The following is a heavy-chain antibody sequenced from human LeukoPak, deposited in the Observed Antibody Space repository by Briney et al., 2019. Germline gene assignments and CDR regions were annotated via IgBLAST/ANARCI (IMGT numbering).Heavy chain of an antibody. J-gene: IGHJ6*02. Sequence: PGGSLRLSCSASGFPFSSYAMEWVRQAPGKGLEYVSAISDSGGSTYYAESVKGRFTISRDNSKNTLYLHMSSLRAEDTAVYFCVRGYSFGPYGMDVWGQGTTVTVSS. CDR3: VRGYSFGPYGMDV. V-gene: IGHV3-64D*09. D-gene: IGHD2-15*01. CDR2: ISDSGGST. CDR1: GFPFSSYA.